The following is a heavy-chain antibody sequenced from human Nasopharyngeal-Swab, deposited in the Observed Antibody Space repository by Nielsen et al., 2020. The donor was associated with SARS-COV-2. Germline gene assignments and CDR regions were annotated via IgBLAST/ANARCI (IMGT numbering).Heavy chain of an antibody. V-gene: IGHV4-39*07. D-gene: IGHD1-7*01. J-gene: IGHJ3*02. Sequence: SETLSLTCTVSGGSISSSSYYWGWIRQTPGKGLEWIGSIYSSGSVYYNPSLKSRVAISVDTSKNQFSLRLSSVTAADTAVYYCARGGPGNYLRFDIWGQGTMVTVSS. CDR3: ARGGPGNYLRFDI. CDR1: GGSISSSSYY. CDR2: IYSSGSV.